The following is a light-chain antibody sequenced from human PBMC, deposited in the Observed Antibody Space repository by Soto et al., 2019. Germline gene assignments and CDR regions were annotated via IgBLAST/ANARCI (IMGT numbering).Light chain of an antibody. CDR3: QQYGSSPA. Sequence: EIVLTQSPGTLSLSPGERATLSCRASQSVSSSYLAWYQQKPGQAPRLLIYGASSRATGIPDRFSGSGSGTDFTITISRLEPEDCAVYYCQQYGSSPAFGGGTKVEIK. J-gene: IGKJ4*01. CDR1: QSVSSSY. V-gene: IGKV3-20*01. CDR2: GAS.